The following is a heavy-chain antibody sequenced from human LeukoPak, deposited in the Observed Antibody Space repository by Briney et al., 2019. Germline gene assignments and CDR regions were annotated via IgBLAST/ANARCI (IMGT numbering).Heavy chain of an antibody. CDR2: ISSTSSSI. V-gene: IGHV3-21*05. CDR1: GITFSDYA. J-gene: IGHJ6*02. Sequence: PGGSLRLSCVVSGITFSDYAMNWVRQAPGKGLEWLTYISSTSSSIYYAESVKGRFTISRDNVRNSLYLQMNGLRDGDTAVYFCATALVVTVAEERRSYFGMDVWGRGTTVTVSS. D-gene: IGHD4-23*01. CDR3: ATALVVTVAEERRSYFGMDV.